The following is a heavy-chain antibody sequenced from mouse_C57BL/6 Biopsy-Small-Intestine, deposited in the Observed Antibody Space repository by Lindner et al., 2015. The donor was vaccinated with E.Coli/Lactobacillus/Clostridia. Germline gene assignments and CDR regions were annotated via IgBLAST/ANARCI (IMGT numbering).Heavy chain of an antibody. Sequence: VQLQESGAELVKPGASVKLSCKASGYTFTEYTIHWIKQTSGQGLEWIGWFYPGSDSIKYDEKFKDKATLTADKSSSTVYLELSRLTSEDSAVYFCARHERLGPYFAYWGQGTLVTVSA. CDR2: FYPGSDSI. D-gene: IGHD4-1*01. CDR3: ARHERLGPYFAY. J-gene: IGHJ3*01. V-gene: IGHV1-62-2*01. CDR1: GYTFTEYT.